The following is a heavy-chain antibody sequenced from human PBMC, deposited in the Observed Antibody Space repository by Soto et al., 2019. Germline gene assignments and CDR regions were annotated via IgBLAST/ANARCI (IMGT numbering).Heavy chain of an antibody. D-gene: IGHD4-17*01. V-gene: IGHV1-18*01. CDR2: ISAYNGNT. CDR3: AREQDYGDHPGMDV. Sequence: ASVKVSCKASGYTFTSYGISWVRQAPGQGLEWMGWISAYNGNTNYAQRLQGRVTMTTDTSTSTAYMELRSLRSDDTAVYYCAREQDYGDHPGMDVWGQGTTVTVSS. J-gene: IGHJ6*02. CDR1: GYTFTSYG.